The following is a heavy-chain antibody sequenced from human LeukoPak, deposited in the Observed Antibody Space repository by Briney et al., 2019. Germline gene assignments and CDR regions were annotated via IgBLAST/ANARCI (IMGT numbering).Heavy chain of an antibody. CDR2: IYSGGST. CDR3: AREDYYGSGSYYNPFFDY. CDR1: GFTFSSYA. J-gene: IGHJ4*02. V-gene: IGHV3-53*05. D-gene: IGHD3-10*01. Sequence: GGSLRLSCAASGFTFSSYAMNWVRQAPGKGLEWVSVIYSGGSTYYADSVKGRFTISRDNSKNTLYLQLSSLRSEDTAVYYCAREDYYGSGSYYNPFFDYWGQGTLVTVSS.